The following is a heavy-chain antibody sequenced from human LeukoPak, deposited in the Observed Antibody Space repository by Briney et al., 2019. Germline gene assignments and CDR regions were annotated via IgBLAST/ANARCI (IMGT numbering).Heavy chain of an antibody. CDR1: GFTFSSYA. J-gene: IGHJ4*02. CDR2: ISGSGGST. CDR3: AKDGSRDTKMVRGVDY. Sequence: GGSLRLSCAASGFTFSSYAMSWVRQAPGKGLEGVSAISGSGGSTYYADSVKGRFTISRDNSKNTLYLQMNSLRAEDTAVYYCAKDGSRDTKMVRGVDYWGQGTLVTVSS. D-gene: IGHD3-10*01. V-gene: IGHV3-23*01.